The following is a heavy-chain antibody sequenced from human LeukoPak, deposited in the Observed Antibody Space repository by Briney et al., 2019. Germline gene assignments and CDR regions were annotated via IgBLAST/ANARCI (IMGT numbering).Heavy chain of an antibody. J-gene: IGHJ4*02. D-gene: IGHD6-19*01. CDR2: LGSGVPT. V-gene: IGHV3-53*05. CDR1: GFTVSSNY. CDR3: AKDGVSSGFDY. Sequence: GGSLRLSCAAPGFTVSSNYMSWVRQAPGKGLEWVATVLGSGVPTYYADSVQGRFTISRDNSKNTLYLQMNSLRAEDTAVYYCAKDGVSSGFDYWGQGTLVTVSS.